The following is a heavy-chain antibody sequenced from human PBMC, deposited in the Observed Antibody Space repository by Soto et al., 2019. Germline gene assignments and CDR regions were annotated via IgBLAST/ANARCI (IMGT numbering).Heavy chain of an antibody. CDR3: ARVLNDYVWGSYRRNNWFDP. Sequence: SQTLSLTCAISGDSVSSNSAAWNWIRQSPSRGLEWLGRTYYRSKWYNDYAVSVKSRITINPDTSKNQFSLQLNSVTPEDTAGYYCARVLNDYVWGSYRRNNWFDPWGQGTLVTVSS. J-gene: IGHJ5*02. D-gene: IGHD3-16*02. CDR1: GDSVSSNSAA. CDR2: TYYRSKWYN. V-gene: IGHV6-1*01.